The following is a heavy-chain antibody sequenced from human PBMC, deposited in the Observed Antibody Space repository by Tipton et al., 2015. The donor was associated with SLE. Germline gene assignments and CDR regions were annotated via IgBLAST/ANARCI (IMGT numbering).Heavy chain of an antibody. D-gene: IGHD6-25*01. CDR2: IYYSGST. V-gene: IGHV4-59*01. Sequence: TLSLTCIVSGGSISSYHWSWIRQPPGKGLEWIGYIYYSGSTNYNPSLKSRVTISVDTSKNQFSLKLSSVTAADTAVYYCARDRGRDYSMDVWGRGTTVIVPS. J-gene: IGHJ6*02. CDR3: ARDRGRDYSMDV. CDR1: GGSISSYH.